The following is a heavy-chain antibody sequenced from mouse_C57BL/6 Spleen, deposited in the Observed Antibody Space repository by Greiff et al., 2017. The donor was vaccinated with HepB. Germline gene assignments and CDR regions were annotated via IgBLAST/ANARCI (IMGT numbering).Heavy chain of an antibody. V-gene: IGHV3-6*01. Sequence: EVKLLESGPGLVKPSQSLSLTCSVTGYSITSGYYWNWIRQFPGNKLEWMGYISYDGSNNYNPSLKNRISITRDTSKNQFFLKLNSVTTEDTATYYCARDPDYYGSSYFDVWGTGTTVTVSS. D-gene: IGHD1-1*01. CDR2: ISYDGSN. J-gene: IGHJ1*03. CDR3: ARDPDYYGSSYFDV. CDR1: GYSITSGYY.